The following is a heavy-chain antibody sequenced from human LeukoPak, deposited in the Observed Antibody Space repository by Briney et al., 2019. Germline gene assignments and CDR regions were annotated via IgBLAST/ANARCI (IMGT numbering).Heavy chain of an antibody. CDR1: GYTFNGYY. V-gene: IGHV1-2*02. J-gene: IGHJ5*02. Sequence: AAVKVSCKSSGYTFNGYYMHWVRQAPGQGLEWMGWINPNNGGTNYAQKFQGRVTMTRDTSISTAYMELSRLRSDDTAVYYCAREKEYSSSWYRGQRDPNWFDPWGQGTLVTVSS. CDR3: AREKEYSSSWYRGQRDPNWFDP. D-gene: IGHD6-13*01. CDR2: INPNNGGT.